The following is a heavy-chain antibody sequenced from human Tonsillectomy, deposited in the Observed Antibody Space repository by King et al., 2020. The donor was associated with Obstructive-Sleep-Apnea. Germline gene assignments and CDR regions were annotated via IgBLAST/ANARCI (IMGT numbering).Heavy chain of an antibody. V-gene: IGHV5-51*01. CDR2: IYPGDSDT. CDR1: GYSFTSYW. CDR3: ARHRTPTVVTPGLDY. Sequence: QLVQSGAEVKKPGESLKISCKGSGYSFTSYWIGWVRQMPGKGLEWMGIIYPGDSDTRYSPSFQGQVTISADKSISTAYLQWSSLKASDTAMYYCARHRTPTVVTPGLDYWGQGTLVTVSS. D-gene: IGHD4-23*01. J-gene: IGHJ4*02.